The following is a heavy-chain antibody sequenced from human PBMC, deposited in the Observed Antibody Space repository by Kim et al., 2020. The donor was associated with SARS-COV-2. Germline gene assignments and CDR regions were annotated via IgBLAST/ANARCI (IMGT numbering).Heavy chain of an antibody. D-gene: IGHD2-21*01. CDR1: GGSISSSSYY. Sequence: SETLSLTCTVSGGSISSSSYYWGWIRQPPGKGLEWIGSIYYSGSTYYNPSLKSRVTISVDTSKNQFSLKLSSVTAADTAVYYCARHMGGGLGILWGYFDLWGRGTLVTVSS. CDR3: ARHMGGGLGILWGYFDL. J-gene: IGHJ2*01. CDR2: IYYSGST. V-gene: IGHV4-39*01.